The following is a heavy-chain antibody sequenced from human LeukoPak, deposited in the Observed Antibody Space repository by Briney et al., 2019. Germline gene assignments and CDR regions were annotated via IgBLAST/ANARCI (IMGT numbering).Heavy chain of an antibody. D-gene: IGHD6-19*01. CDR2: ISAYNGNT. CDR1: GYTFTSYG. Sequence: ASVEVSCKASGYTFTSYGISWVRQAPGQGLEWMGWISAYNGNTNYAQKLQGRVTMTTDTSTSTAYMERRSLRSDDTAVYYCARTFQSIAVDPPDYWGQGTLVTVSS. CDR3: ARTFQSIAVDPPDY. J-gene: IGHJ4*02. V-gene: IGHV1-18*04.